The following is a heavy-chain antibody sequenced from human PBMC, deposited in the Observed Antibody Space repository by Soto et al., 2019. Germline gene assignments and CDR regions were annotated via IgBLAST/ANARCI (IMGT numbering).Heavy chain of an antibody. CDR1: GGAISSGTYF. CDR3: VRETRLARPKFYFDS. J-gene: IGHJ4*02. Sequence: SETLSLTCTVSGGAISSGTYFWSWIRQHPRKGLEWIGYFHSSGDTYYNPSLKRRLTISVDTSKNQFSLKLSAVTAEDTAVYYCVRETRLARPKFYFDSWGQGTLVTVSS. V-gene: IGHV4-31*03. CDR2: FHSSGDT.